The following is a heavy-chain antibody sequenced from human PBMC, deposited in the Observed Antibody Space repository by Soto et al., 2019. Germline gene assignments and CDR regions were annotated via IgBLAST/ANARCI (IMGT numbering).Heavy chain of an antibody. CDR3: VRRVSGNYDY. CDR2: ISSNGGTT. D-gene: IGHD1-7*01. Sequence: EVQLAESGVGMVQPGGSLRLSCVASGFTFSSYDMHWVRQAPGKGLEYVSSISSNGGTTYYGNSVKGRFTISRDNSKNTLYLQMGSLSAEDMAVYYCVRRVSGNYDYWGQGTLVTVSS. J-gene: IGHJ4*02. CDR1: GFTFSSYD. V-gene: IGHV3-64*01.